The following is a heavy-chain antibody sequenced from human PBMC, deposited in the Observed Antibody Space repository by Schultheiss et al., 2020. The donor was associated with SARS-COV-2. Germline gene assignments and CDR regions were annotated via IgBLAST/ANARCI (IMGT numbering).Heavy chain of an antibody. CDR3: ARQREEFFDY. V-gene: IGHV4-59*08. D-gene: IGHD3-10*01. J-gene: IGHJ4*02. CDR2: IYYSGST. CDR1: GGSISNYY. Sequence: SETLSLTCTVSGGSISNYYWSWIRQPPGKGLEWIGYIYYSGSTNYNPSLKSRVTISVDTSKNQFSLKLSSVTAADTAVYYCARQREEFFDYWGQGTLVTVSS.